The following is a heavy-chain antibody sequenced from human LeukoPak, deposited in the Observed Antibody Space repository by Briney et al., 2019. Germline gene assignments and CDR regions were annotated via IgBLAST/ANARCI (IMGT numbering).Heavy chain of an antibody. CDR2: INPNSGDT. CDR1: GYTFTGYY. Sequence: ASVKVSCKASGYTFTGYYMHWVRQAPGQGLEWMGWINPNSGDTDYAQKFQGRVTMTRDTSISTAYMELSRLRSDDTAVYYCAKANYYRLPDYYYYYMDVWGKGTTVTVSS. J-gene: IGHJ6*03. V-gene: IGHV1-2*02. CDR3: AKANYYRLPDYYYYYMDV. D-gene: IGHD2-2*01.